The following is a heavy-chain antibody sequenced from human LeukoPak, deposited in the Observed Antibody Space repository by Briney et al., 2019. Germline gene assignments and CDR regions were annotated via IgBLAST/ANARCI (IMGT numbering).Heavy chain of an antibody. CDR3: ARAGRVQLWLYEY. CDR1: GGSISSYY. CDR2: IYYSGST. D-gene: IGHD5-18*01. V-gene: IGHV4-59*01. Sequence: PSETLSLTCTVSGGSISSYYWSWIRQPPGKGLEWIGNIYYSGSTNYNPSLKSRVTISVDTSKNQFSLKLSSVTAADTAVYYCARAGRVQLWLYEYWGQGTLVTVSS. J-gene: IGHJ4*02.